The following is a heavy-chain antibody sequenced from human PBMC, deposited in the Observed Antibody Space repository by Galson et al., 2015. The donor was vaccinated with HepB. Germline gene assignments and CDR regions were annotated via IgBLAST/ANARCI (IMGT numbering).Heavy chain of an antibody. CDR1: GYTFTSYG. CDR3: ASGLGEAVLLLVDAFDI. V-gene: IGHV1-18*01. CDR2: VSAFNGNT. D-gene: IGHD2-21*01. Sequence: SVKVSCKASGYTFTSYGISWVRQAPGQGLERMGWVSAFNGNTNYEQKLQGRVTMTTDPSTSTAYMELRSLRSDDTAVYYCASGLGEAVLLLVDAFDIWVQGRMVTVSS. J-gene: IGHJ3*02.